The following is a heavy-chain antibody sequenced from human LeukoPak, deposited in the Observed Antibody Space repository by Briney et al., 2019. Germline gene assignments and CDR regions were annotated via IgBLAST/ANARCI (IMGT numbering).Heavy chain of an antibody. CDR1: GLTFSSYA. Sequence: GGSLRLSCAASGLTFSSYAMSWVRQAPGKGLEWVSGISGSGGSTNYADSVKGRFIISRDNSKNTLYLQMNSLRAEDTAVYYCAKVYSSSRPKYYYYYMDVWGKGTTVTVSS. V-gene: IGHV3-23*01. CDR2: ISGSGGST. J-gene: IGHJ6*03. CDR3: AKVYSSSRPKYYYYYMDV. D-gene: IGHD6-6*01.